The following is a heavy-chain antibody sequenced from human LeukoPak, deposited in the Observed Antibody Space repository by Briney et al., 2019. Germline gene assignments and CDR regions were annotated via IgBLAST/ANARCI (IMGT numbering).Heavy chain of an antibody. J-gene: IGHJ4*02. Sequence: GGSLTLSCAASGFSYSDYYMTWLRQAPGKGLAWVSAISNNNYANYADSVRGRFTISRDNAKKSLYLQVNSLRAEDTAVYYCARRRNYYGSADYWGQGTLVTVSS. CDR3: ARRRNYYGSADY. V-gene: IGHV3-11*03. CDR1: GFSYSDYY. D-gene: IGHD3-10*01. CDR2: ISNNNYA.